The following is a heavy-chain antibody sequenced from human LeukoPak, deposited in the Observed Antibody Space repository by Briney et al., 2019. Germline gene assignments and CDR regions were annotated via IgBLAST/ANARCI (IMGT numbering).Heavy chain of an antibody. CDR2: INGDGSST. V-gene: IGHV3-74*01. CDR1: GFTFSSYW. CDR3: ASPGRTDAFDI. J-gene: IGHJ3*02. Sequence: PGGSLRLSXAASGFTFSSYWMHWVRQAPGKGMVWVSRINGDGSSTSYADSVKGRFTISRDNAKNTLYLQMNSLRAEDTAVYYCASPGRTDAFDIWGQGTMVTVSS.